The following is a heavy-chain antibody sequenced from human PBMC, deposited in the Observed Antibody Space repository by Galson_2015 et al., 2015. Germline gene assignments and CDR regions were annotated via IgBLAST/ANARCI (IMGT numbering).Heavy chain of an antibody. V-gene: IGHV1-46*01. J-gene: IGHJ3*02. CDR1: GYTFTSYY. D-gene: IGHD1-1*01. CDR2: INPSGGST. CDR3: VRRFPGTTGVDAFDI. Sequence: SVKVSCKASGYTFTSYYMHWVRQAPGQGLEWMGIINPSGGSTSYAQKFQGRVTMTRDTSTSTVYMELSSLRSEDTAVYYCVRRFPGTTGVDAFDIWGQGTMVTVSS.